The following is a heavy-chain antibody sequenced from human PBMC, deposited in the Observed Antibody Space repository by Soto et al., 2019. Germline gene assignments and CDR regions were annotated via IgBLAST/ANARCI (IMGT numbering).Heavy chain of an antibody. CDR2: IDPSDSQT. V-gene: IGHV5-10-1*01. CDR1: GYSFAGYW. D-gene: IGHD3-22*01. Sequence: GESLKISCKGSGYSFAGYWITWVRQKPGKGLAWMGRIDPSDSQTYYSPSFRGHVTISVTKSITTVFLQWSSLRASDTAMYYCARQVYDSDTGPNFQYYFESWGQGTPVTVSS. CDR3: ARQVYDSDTGPNFQYYFES. J-gene: IGHJ4*02.